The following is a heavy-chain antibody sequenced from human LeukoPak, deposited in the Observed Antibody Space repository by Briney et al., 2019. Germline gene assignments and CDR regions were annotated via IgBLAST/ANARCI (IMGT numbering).Heavy chain of an antibody. Sequence: SQTLSLTCTVSGASISSDGFYWSWIRQLPGKGLEWIGYIYYKGIPYCKPFLKSRVTMSVDTSQNQFSLRMSSMTAADTAVYYCARAGLGIENYYYYMDVWGKGTTVTVSS. D-gene: IGHD1-14*01. CDR2: IYYKGIP. CDR3: ARAGLGIENYYYYMDV. J-gene: IGHJ6*03. CDR1: GASISSDGFY. V-gene: IGHV4-31*03.